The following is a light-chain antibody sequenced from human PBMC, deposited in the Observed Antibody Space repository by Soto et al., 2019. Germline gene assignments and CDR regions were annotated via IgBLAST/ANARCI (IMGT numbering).Light chain of an antibody. CDR1: QRVSSY. Sequence: EIVLTQSPATLSLSPGESATLSCRASQRVSSYLAWYQHKPGLAPRLLIYDASNRATGVPARFSGSGSGTDFTLTINSLEPEDFAVYYCQQRSNWPPYTFGQGTKLEIK. V-gene: IGKV3-11*01. J-gene: IGKJ2*01. CDR3: QQRSNWPPYT. CDR2: DAS.